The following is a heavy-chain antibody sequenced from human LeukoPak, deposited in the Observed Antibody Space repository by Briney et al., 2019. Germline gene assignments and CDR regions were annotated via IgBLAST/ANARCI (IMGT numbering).Heavy chain of an antibody. CDR1: GFTFDDYA. Sequence: PGRSLRLSCAASGFTFDDYAMHWVRQAPGKGLEWVSGISWNSGSIGYADSVKGRFTISRDNAKNSLYLQMNSLRAEGTALYYCALAVAGARFDYWGQGTLVTVSS. D-gene: IGHD6-19*01. CDR3: ALAVAGARFDY. CDR2: ISWNSGSI. V-gene: IGHV3-9*01. J-gene: IGHJ4*02.